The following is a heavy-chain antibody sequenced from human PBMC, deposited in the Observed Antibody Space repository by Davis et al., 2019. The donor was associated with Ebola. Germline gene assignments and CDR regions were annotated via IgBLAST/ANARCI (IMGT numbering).Heavy chain of an antibody. CDR3: ARELVIITARYFDY. CDR1: GFTVSSNY. Sequence: GESLKISCAASGFTVSSNYMSWVRQAPGKGLEWVSVIYSGGSTYYADSVKGRFTISRDNSKNTLYLQMNSLRAEDTAVYYCARELVIITARYFDYWGQGTLVTVSS. V-gene: IGHV3-53*01. CDR2: IYSGGST. D-gene: IGHD3-9*01. J-gene: IGHJ4*02.